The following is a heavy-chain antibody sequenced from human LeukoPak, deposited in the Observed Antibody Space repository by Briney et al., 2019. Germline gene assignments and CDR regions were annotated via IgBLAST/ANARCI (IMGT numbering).Heavy chain of an antibody. D-gene: IGHD5-12*01. CDR1: GFTFSNYG. Sequence: GGSLRLSCGASGFTFSNYGMHWVRQAPGKGLEWVAVISYDGSIKYSADSVKGRLTISRDNSKNILYLQMNSLRAEDTAVYFCAKEDINMVACDYWGQGTLVTVSS. J-gene: IGHJ4*02. V-gene: IGHV3-30*18. CDR2: ISYDGSIK. CDR3: AKEDINMVACDY.